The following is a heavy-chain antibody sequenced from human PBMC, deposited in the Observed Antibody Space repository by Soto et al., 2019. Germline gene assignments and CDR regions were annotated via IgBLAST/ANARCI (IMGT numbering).Heavy chain of an antibody. V-gene: IGHV4-59*01. J-gene: IGHJ3*02. CDR2: IYYSGST. CDR1: GGSISSYY. D-gene: IGHD6-13*01. Sequence: TLSLTCTVSGGSISSYYWSWIRQPPGKGLEWIGYIYYSGSTNYNPSLKSRVTISVDTSKNQFSLKLSSVTAADTAVYYCARGFDSTDAFDIWGQGTMVTVSS. CDR3: ARGFDSTDAFDI.